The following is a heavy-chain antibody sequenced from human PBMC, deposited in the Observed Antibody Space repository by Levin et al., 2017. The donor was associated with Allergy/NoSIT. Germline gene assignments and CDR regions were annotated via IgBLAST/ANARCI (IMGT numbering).Heavy chain of an antibody. D-gene: IGHD2-15*01. CDR1: GFTFSNAW. J-gene: IGHJ5*02. CDR3: TTYLPGYCSGGSGRKDNWFDP. CDR2: IKSKTDGGTT. V-gene: IGHV3-15*01. Sequence: SGGSLRLSCAASGFTFSNAWMSWVRQAPGKGLEWVGRIKSKTDGGTTDYAAPVKGRFTISRDDSKNTLYLQMNSLKTEDTAVSYCTTYLPGYCSGGSGRKDNWFDPWGQGTLVTVSS.